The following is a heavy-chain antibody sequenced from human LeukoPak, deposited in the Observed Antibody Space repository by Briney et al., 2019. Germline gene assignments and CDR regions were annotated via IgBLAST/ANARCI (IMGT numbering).Heavy chain of an antibody. V-gene: IGHV1-2*02. CDR2: INPNSGGT. CDR3: GRGPVTNEDAFDI. CDR1: GYTFTGYY. J-gene: IGHJ3*02. D-gene: IGHD4-17*01. Sequence: ASVKVSCKASGYTFTGYYMHWVRQAPGQGLEWMGWINPNSGGTKYAQKFQGRVTMTRDTSISTAYMELSRLKSDDTAVYYCGRGPVTNEDAFDIWGQGTMVTVSS.